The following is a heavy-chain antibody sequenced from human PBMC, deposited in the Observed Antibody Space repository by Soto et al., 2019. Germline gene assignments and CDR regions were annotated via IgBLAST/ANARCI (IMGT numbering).Heavy chain of an antibody. CDR1: VFTCSSYA. V-gene: IGHV3-23*01. J-gene: IGHJ6*02. CDR3: ATRYYYGMDV. Sequence: GASLRHACAASVFTCSSYAMSWVRQAPGKGLEWVSAISGSGGSTYYADSVKGRFTISRDNSKNTLYLQMNSLRAEDTAVYYCATRYYYGMDVWGQGTTVTVSS. CDR2: ISGSGGST.